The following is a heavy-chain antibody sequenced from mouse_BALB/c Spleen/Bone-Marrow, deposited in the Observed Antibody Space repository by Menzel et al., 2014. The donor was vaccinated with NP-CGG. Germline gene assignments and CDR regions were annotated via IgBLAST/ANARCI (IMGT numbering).Heavy chain of an antibody. J-gene: IGHJ4*01. V-gene: IGHV1S135*01. CDR1: GYAFTNYN. Sequence: QLQESGPELVKPGASVKVSCKASGYAFTNYNMFWVKQSHGKSLEWIGYIDPYSGGTNYNQKFKGEATLTVDKSSSTAYMHLNSLTSEDSAVYYCARELSRAMDYWGQGNSVTVSS. CDR2: IDPYSGGT. D-gene: IGHD2-12*01. CDR3: ARELSRAMDY.